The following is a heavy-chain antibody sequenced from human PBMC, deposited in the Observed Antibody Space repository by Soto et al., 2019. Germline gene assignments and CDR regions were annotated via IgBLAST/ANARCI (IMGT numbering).Heavy chain of an antibody. CDR3: ARGDYYDTSGPFSDAFDI. Sequence: EMQLVESGGGLVQPGGSLRLSCAASGFTFSTYWMSWVRQAPGKGLEWVSNIKPDGSEKWYVDSVKGRFTISRDNTENSLYLQVHSLRVADTAGYYCARGDYYDTSGPFSDAFDIWGQGTMVTVSS. V-gene: IGHV3-7*04. D-gene: IGHD3-22*01. CDR1: GFTFSTYW. J-gene: IGHJ3*02. CDR2: IKPDGSEK.